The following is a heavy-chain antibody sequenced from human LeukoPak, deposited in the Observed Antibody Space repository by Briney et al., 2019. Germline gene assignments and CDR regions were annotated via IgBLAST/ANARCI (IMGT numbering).Heavy chain of an antibody. V-gene: IGHV3-23*01. J-gene: IGHJ1*01. CDR3: AMGATSWSGYSFPKIFQH. CDR2: ISGSGSSI. CDR1: GFTFINYA. Sequence: GGSLRLSCAASGFTFINYAVNWIRQAPGKGLKWVSVISGSGSSIYYTDSVKGRFTISRDNSKNTLYLQMNSLRAEDTAVYYCAMGATSWSGYSFPKIFQHWGRGTLVTVSS. D-gene: IGHD3-3*01.